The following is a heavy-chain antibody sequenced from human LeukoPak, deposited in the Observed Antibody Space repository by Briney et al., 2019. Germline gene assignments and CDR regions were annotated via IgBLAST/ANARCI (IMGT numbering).Heavy chain of an antibody. D-gene: IGHD3-10*01. V-gene: IGHV4-39*01. J-gene: IGHJ6*03. Sequence: SETLSLTCTVSGGSISSSSYYWGWIRQPPGKGLEWIGSIYYSGSTYYNPSLKSRVTISVDTSKKQFSLKLSSVTAADTAVYYCARHKGSGSYSYYYYYMDVWGKGTTVTVSS. CDR2: IYYSGST. CDR3: ARHKGSGSYSYYYYYMDV. CDR1: GGSISSSSYY.